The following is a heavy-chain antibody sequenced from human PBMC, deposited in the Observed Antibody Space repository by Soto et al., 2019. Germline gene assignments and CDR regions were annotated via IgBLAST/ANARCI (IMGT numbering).Heavy chain of an antibody. Sequence: SVKVSCKASGGTFSSYAISWVRQAPGQGLEWMGGIIPIFGTANYAQKFQGRVTITADESTSTAYMELSSLRSEDTAVYYCARDLIGGVIAAAGRAFDIWGQGTMVTVSS. D-gene: IGHD6-13*01. CDR2: IIPIFGTA. J-gene: IGHJ3*02. CDR1: GGTFSSYA. V-gene: IGHV1-69*13. CDR3: ARDLIGGVIAAAGRAFDI.